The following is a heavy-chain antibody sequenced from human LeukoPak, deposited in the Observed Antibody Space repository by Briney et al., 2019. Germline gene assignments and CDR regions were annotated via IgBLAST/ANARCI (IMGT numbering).Heavy chain of an antibody. CDR2: INSDGSST. CDR1: GFTFSSYG. J-gene: IGHJ5*02. Sequence: GGSLRLSCAASGFTFSSYGMHWVRQAPGKGLVWVSRINSDGSSTSYADSVKGRFTISRDNAKNTLYLQMNSLRAEDTAVYYCARGLNIVVVVAATMSWFDPWGQGTLVTVSS. V-gene: IGHV3-74*01. CDR3: ARGLNIVVVVAATMSWFDP. D-gene: IGHD2-15*01.